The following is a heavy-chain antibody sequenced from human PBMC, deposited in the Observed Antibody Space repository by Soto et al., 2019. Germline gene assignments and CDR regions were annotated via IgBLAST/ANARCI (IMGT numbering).Heavy chain of an antibody. J-gene: IGHJ4*02. D-gene: IGHD1-7*01. CDR3: ARDAGVSGELYY. V-gene: IGHV1-18*01. Sequence: QVQLVQSGAEVKKPGASVKVSCKASGYTFTSYGISWVRQARGQGLGWMGWISAYNGNTNYAQKLQGRVTMTTDTSTSTSSMEPRSLRSVDTAVYYCARDAGVSGELYYWGQGTLVTVSS. CDR2: ISAYNGNT. CDR1: GYTFTSYG.